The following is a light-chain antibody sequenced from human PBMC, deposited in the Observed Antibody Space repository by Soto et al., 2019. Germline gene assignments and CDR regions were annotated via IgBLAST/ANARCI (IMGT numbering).Light chain of an antibody. Sequence: QSVLTQPPSVSAAPGQKVTISCSGSSSNIGSWYVSWYQQVPGTAPKLLSYDDDKRPSGIPDRFSASKSGTSATLAITGLQTGDEADFFCGAWDSRLSALVFGASTQLTVL. CDR1: SSNIGSWY. V-gene: IGLV1-51*01. CDR2: DDD. J-gene: IGLJ7*01. CDR3: GAWDSRLSALV.